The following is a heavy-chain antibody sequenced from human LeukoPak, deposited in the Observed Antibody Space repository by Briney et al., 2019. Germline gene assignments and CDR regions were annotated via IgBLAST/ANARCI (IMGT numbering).Heavy chain of an antibody. V-gene: IGHV3-30*02. CDR2: IWYGESNK. Sequence: GGSLRLSCAASGFTFSSYGMNTVRQAPGKGLEWVAVIWYGESNKYYADSVKGRFTISRDNSKNTLYLQMNSLRAEDTAVYYCAKGAASCSSTSCPDAFDIWGQGTMVTVSS. D-gene: IGHD2-2*01. CDR3: AKGAASCSSTSCPDAFDI. J-gene: IGHJ3*02. CDR1: GFTFSSYG.